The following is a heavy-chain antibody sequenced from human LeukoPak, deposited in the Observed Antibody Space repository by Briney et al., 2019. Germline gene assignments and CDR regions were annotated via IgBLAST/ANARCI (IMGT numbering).Heavy chain of an antibody. CDR3: ARDRVDTAMVAAFDI. V-gene: IGHV3-30-3*01. Sequence: PGGSLRLSCAASEFTFSSYAMHWVRQAPGKGLEWVAVISYDGSNKYYADSVKGRFTISRDNAKNSLYLQMNSLRAEDTAVYYCARDRVDTAMVAAFDIWGQGTMVTVSS. J-gene: IGHJ3*02. CDR1: EFTFSSYA. D-gene: IGHD5-18*01. CDR2: ISYDGSNK.